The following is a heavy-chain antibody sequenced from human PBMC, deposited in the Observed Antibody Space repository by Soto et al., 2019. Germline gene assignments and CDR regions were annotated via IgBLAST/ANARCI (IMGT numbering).Heavy chain of an antibody. CDR3: ARARYSSSWYGFNYYYGMDV. CDR1: GVTFSSYA. J-gene: IGHJ6*02. Sequence: SVKVSCKASGVTFSSYAISWVRQAPGQGLEWMGGIIPIFGTANYAQKFQGRVTITADESTSTAYMELSSLRSEDTAVYYCARARYSSSWYGFNYYYGMDVWGQGTTVTVSS. D-gene: IGHD6-13*01. CDR2: IIPIFGTA. V-gene: IGHV1-69*13.